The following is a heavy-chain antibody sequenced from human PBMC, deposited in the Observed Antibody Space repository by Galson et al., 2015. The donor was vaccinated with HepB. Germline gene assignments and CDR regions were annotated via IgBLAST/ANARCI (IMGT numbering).Heavy chain of an antibody. D-gene: IGHD6-19*01. J-gene: IGHJ1*01. CDR2: IRPDADNT. CDR3: ASPKSRSGWYGDFQH. CDR1: GFTFSSYS. Sequence: SLRLSCAASGFTFSSYSVNWVRQAPGKGLEWVSAIRPDADNTYYADSVKGRFTMSRDNSKNALYLQMNSLRAEDTAVYYCASPKSRSGWYGDFQHWGQGTLVTVSP. V-gene: IGHV3-23*01.